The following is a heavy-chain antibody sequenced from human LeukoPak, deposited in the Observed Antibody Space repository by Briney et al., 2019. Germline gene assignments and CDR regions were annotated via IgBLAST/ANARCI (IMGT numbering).Heavy chain of an antibody. CDR3: ARLGPRGATDYFDY. Sequence: SQTLSLTCTVSGGSISSGSYYWSWIRQPPGKGLEWIGYIYYSGSTNYNSSLKSRVTISVDTSRNQFSLKLSSVTAADTAVYYCARLGPRGATDYFDYWGQGTLVTVSS. J-gene: IGHJ4*02. V-gene: IGHV4-61*01. CDR1: GGSISSGSYY. CDR2: IYYSGST. D-gene: IGHD5-12*01.